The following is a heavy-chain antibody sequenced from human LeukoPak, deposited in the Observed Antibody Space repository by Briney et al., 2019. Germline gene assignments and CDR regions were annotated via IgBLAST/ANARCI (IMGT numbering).Heavy chain of an antibody. Sequence: SETLSLTCAVSGGSISSGGYSWSWIRQPPGKGLEWIGYIYHSGSTYYNPSLKSRVTISVDRSKNQFSLKLSSVTAADTAVYYCARADYGGNSGVDYWGQGTLVTVSS. J-gene: IGHJ4*02. CDR1: GGSISSGGYS. V-gene: IGHV4-30-2*01. D-gene: IGHD4-23*01. CDR3: ARADYGGNSGVDY. CDR2: IYHSGST.